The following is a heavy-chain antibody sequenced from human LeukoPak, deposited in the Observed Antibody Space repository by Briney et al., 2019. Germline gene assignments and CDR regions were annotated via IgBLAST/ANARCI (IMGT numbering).Heavy chain of an antibody. J-gene: IGHJ4*02. CDR2: INPSGGTT. CDR3: ARFAVHRRLAVNGQFGLDY. V-gene: IGHV1-46*01. CDR1: GYIFTSYY. D-gene: IGHD6-19*01. Sequence: ASVKVSCKASGYIFTSYYIHWVRQAPGQGLEWMGIINPSGGTTNYAQKFQGRVTMTRDTSTSTVCMELSSLRSEDTAVYYCARFAVHRRLAVNGQFGLDYWGQGTLVTVSS.